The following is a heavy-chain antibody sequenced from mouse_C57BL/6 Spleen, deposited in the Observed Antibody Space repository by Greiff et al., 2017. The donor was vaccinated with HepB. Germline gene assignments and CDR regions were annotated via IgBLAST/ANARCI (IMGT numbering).Heavy chain of an antibody. CDR1: GYTFTSYW. Sequence: QVQLQQPGAELVMPGASVKLSCKASGYTFTSYWMHWVKQRPGQGLEWIGEIDPSDSYTNYNQKFKGKSTLPVDKSSSTAYMQLSSLTSEDSAVYYCARDYGNPYWYFDVWGTGTTVTVSS. CDR2: IDPSDSYT. D-gene: IGHD2-1*01. CDR3: ARDYGNPYWYFDV. V-gene: IGHV1-69*01. J-gene: IGHJ1*03.